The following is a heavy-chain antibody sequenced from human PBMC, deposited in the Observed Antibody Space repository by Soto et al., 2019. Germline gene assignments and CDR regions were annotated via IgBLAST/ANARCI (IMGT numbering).Heavy chain of an antibody. Sequence: QVQLVQSGAEVKKPGASVKVSCKASGYTFTNYGINWVRQAPGQGLEWMGWISADNGDTNYAQKFQGRVTMTTDTSTSTVYMELRSLISDDTAVYYSARGLAQPLGYWGQGTLVTVSS. CDR1: GYTFTNYG. D-gene: IGHD2-2*01. CDR3: ARGLAQPLGY. V-gene: IGHV1-18*01. J-gene: IGHJ4*02. CDR2: ISADNGDT.